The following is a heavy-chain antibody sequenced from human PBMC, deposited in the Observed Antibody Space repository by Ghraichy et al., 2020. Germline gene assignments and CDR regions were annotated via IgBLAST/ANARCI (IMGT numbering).Heavy chain of an antibody. Sequence: SQTLSLTCAVYGGSFSGYYWSWIRQPPGKGLEWIGEINHSGSTNYNPSLKSRVTISVDTSKNQFSLKLSSVTAADTAVYYCARGGYSYGYWGQGTLVTVSS. V-gene: IGHV4-34*01. D-gene: IGHD5-18*01. CDR3: ARGGYSYGY. CDR2: INHSGST. CDR1: GGSFSGYY. J-gene: IGHJ4*02.